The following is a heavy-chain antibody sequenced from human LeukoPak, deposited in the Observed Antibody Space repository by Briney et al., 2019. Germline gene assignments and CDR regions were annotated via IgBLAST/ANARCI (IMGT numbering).Heavy chain of an antibody. CDR1: GGTFSIYT. D-gene: IGHD5-18*01. J-gene: IGHJ4*02. Sequence: AASVNLSYKASGGTFSIYTISWVRQAPGQGLEWMGRIIPILGIANYAQKFQGRVTITADKSTSTAYMEMSSLRSEDTDVYYCARASARYSYGGLEYWGQGTLVTVSS. CDR3: ARASARYSYGGLEY. CDR2: IIPILGIA. V-gene: IGHV1-69*02.